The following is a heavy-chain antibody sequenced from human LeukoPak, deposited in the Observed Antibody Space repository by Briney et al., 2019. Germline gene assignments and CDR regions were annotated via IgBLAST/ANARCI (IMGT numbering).Heavy chain of an antibody. Sequence: PSETLSLTCAVSGYSISGGYYWGWIRQPPGKGLEWIGSIYHSGSTYYNPSLKSRVTISVDTSKNQFSLKLSSVTAADTAVYYCARGLRYSSGWPPSRSDYWGQGTLVTVSS. J-gene: IGHJ4*02. CDR3: ARGLRYSSGWPPSRSDY. CDR2: IYHSGST. CDR1: GYSISGGYY. V-gene: IGHV4-38-2*01. D-gene: IGHD6-19*01.